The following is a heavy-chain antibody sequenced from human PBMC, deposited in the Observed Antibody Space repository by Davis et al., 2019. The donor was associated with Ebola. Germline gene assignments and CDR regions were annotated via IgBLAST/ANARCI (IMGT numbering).Heavy chain of an antibody. CDR2: LNSDGSTT. Sequence: PGGSLRLSCAASGFIFSSYWMHWVRQAPGKGLVWVSRLNSDGSTTNYADSVKGRFTISRDNAKNTLYLQVNSLTVEDTAVYYCARGATVTTTPLDYWGQGTLVTVSS. V-gene: IGHV3-74*01. CDR1: GFIFSSYW. D-gene: IGHD4-11*01. J-gene: IGHJ4*02. CDR3: ARGATVTTTPLDY.